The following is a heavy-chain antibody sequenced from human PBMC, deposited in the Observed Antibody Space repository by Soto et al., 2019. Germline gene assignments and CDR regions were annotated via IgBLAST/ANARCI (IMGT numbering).Heavy chain of an antibody. V-gene: IGHV3-7*01. D-gene: IGHD6-19*01. Sequence: GGSLRLSCAASGFSFSSYLMSWVRHAPGKGLEWVANIKQDGSEKYYVDSVKARFTIYRDNAKNSLYLQMNSLRAEDTAVYYCAKVQGSSGDDAFDISGQGTMVTV. CDR1: GFSFSSYL. CDR2: IKQDGSEK. J-gene: IGHJ3*02. CDR3: AKVQGSSGDDAFDI.